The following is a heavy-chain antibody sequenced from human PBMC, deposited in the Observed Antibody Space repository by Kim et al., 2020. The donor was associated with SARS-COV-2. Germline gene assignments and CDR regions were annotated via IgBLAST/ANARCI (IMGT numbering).Heavy chain of an antibody. J-gene: IGHJ6*02. CDR3: ARVNYYGSGSYLNYYYYYGMDV. CDR1: GGSISSGGYY. CDR2: IYYSGST. D-gene: IGHD3-10*01. Sequence: SETLSLTCTVSGGSISSGGYYWSWIRQHPGKGLEWIGYIYYSGSTYYNPSLKSRVTISVDTSKNQFSLKLSSVTAADTAVYYCARVNYYGSGSYLNYYYYYGMDVWGQGTTVTVSS. V-gene: IGHV4-31*03.